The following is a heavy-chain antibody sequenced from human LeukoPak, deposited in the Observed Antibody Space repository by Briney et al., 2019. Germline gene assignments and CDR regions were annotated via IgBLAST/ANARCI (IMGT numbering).Heavy chain of an antibody. CDR3: ARDYCSSTSCPYYFDY. J-gene: IGHJ4*02. Sequence: PGGSLRLSCAASGFTFSSYAMSWIRQAPGKGLEWVSYISSSGSTIYYADSVKGRFTISRDNAKNSLYLQMNSLRAEDTAVYYCARDYCSSTSCPYYFDYWGQGTLVTVSS. D-gene: IGHD2-2*01. V-gene: IGHV3-11*01. CDR1: GFTFSSYA. CDR2: ISSSGSTI.